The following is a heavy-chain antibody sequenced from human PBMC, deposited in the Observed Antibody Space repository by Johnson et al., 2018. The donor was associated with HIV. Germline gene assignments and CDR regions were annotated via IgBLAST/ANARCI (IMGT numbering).Heavy chain of an antibody. CDR2: ITRKSDGGTT. CDR3: STVGYDFWSGFLGHDAFDM. V-gene: IGHV3-15*01. D-gene: IGHD3-3*01. Sequence: VQLVESGGGLVKPGGSLRLSCAASGFSFTNAWMSWVRQAPGKGLEWVGHITRKSDGGTTDYAAPVKGRFTISRDDSKNMLYLQMKSLKTEDTAVYYCSTVGYDFWSGFLGHDAFDMWGQGTMVTVSS. J-gene: IGHJ3*02. CDR1: GFSFTNAW.